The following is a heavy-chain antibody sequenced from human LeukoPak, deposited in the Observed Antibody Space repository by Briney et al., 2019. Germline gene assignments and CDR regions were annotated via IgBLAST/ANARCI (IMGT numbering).Heavy chain of an antibody. CDR1: GFTFSSYW. J-gene: IGHJ4*02. Sequence: GGSLRLSCAASGFTFSSYWMHWVRQAPGKGLVWVSRINSDGSSTSYADSVKGRFTISRDNAKNTLYLQMNSLRAEDTAVYYCARARYVGAYYDSWSGYYNFDYWGQGTLVTVSS. CDR2: INSDGSST. D-gene: IGHD3-3*01. CDR3: ARARYVGAYYDSWSGYYNFDY. V-gene: IGHV3-74*01.